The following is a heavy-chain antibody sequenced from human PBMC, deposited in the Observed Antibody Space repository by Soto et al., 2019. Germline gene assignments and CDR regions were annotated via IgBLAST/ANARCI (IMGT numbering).Heavy chain of an antibody. CDR3: AREKTSYGMDV. CDR1: GYTFTSYD. Sequence: QVQLVQSGAEVKKPGASVKVSCKASGYTFTSYDINWVRQATGQGLEWMGWMNPNSGNTGYAEKFQGRITMTRNPSISTAYMEPSSLKSEDPAVYYCAREKTSYGMDVWGQGTTVTVSS. CDR2: MNPNSGNT. J-gene: IGHJ6*02. V-gene: IGHV1-8*01.